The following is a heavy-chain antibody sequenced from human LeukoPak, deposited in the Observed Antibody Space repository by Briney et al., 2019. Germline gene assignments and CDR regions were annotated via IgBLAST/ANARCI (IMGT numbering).Heavy chain of an antibody. CDR2: MNPNIGNT. V-gene: IGHV1-8*03. CDR3: ARGWELLYYFDY. CDR1: GYTFTSYD. D-gene: IGHD1-26*01. J-gene: IGHJ4*02. Sequence: ASVKVSCKASGYTFTSYDINWVRQATGQGLEWMRWMNPNIGNTGYAQRFQGGVTITRNTSISTAYMELSSLRSEDTAVYYCARGWELLYYFDYWGQGTLVTVSS.